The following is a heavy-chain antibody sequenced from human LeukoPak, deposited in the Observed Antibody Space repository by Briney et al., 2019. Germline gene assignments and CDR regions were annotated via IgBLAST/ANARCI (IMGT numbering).Heavy chain of an antibody. D-gene: IGHD6-13*01. V-gene: IGHV4-59*08. CDR1: GGSFSGYY. J-gene: IGHJ3*02. CDR2: IHYSGST. CDR3: ASPWVISSSWTSDAFDI. Sequence: SETLSLTCAVYGGSFSGYYWSWIRQPPGKGLEWIGYIHYSGSTNYNPSLKSRVTISVDTSKNQFSLKLSSVTAADTAVYYCASPWVISSSWTSDAFDIWGQGTMVTVSS.